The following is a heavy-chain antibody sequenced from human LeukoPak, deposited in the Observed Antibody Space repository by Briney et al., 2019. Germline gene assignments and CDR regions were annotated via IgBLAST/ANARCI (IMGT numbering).Heavy chain of an antibody. D-gene: IGHD1-1*01. V-gene: IGHV4-59*01. CDR1: GGSISSYY. CDR3: ARDPGNWKWGNYYYYGMDV. Sequence: SETLSLTCTVSGGSISSYYWSWIRQSPGKGLEWIGYIYYSGSTNYNPSLKSRVTISVDTSKNQFSLKLSSVTAADTAVYYCARDPGNWKWGNYYYYGMDVWGKGTTVTVSS. CDR2: IYYSGST. J-gene: IGHJ6*04.